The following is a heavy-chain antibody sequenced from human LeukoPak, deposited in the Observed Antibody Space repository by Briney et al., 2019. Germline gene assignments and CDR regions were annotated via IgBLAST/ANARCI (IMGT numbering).Heavy chain of an antibody. CDR1: GFTFSSYA. J-gene: IGHJ6*03. CDR3: TRQGARDYGDYGYYYYYMDV. Sequence: GGSLRLSCAASGFTFSSYAMHWVRQASGKGLEWVGRIRSKANSYATAYGVSVEDRFTISRDDSKNTAYLQMNSLKTEDTAVYYCTRQGARDYGDYGYYYYYMDVWGKGTTVTVSS. V-gene: IGHV3-73*01. CDR2: IRSKANSYAT. D-gene: IGHD4-17*01.